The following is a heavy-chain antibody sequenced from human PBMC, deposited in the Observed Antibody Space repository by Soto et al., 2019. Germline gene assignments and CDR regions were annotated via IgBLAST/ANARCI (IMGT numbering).Heavy chain of an antibody. CDR2: ISGSGGST. D-gene: IGHD5-18*01. J-gene: IGHJ4*02. CDR3: AKDPLEIQLWPKYYCGD. Sequence: GPLRLSCAASGFTFSSHAMHWVRQAPGKGLEWVSAISGSGGSTYYADSVKGRFTISRDNSKNTLYLQMNRLRAEDTAVYYCAKDPLEIQLWPKYYCGDWGRGTLGSVSS. CDR1: GFTFSSHA. V-gene: IGHV3-23*01.